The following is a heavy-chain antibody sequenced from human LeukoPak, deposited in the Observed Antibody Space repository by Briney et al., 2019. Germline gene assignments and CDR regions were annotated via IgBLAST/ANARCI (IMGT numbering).Heavy chain of an antibody. J-gene: IGHJ4*02. CDR2: ITWDGSST. CDR1: GFTFDDYT. Sequence: GGSLRLSCAASGFTFDDYTMHWVRQAPGKGLEWVSLITWDGSSTFYADSVKGRFTISRDNSKNSLYLQMNSLRTEDTASYYCAKDGCSGGSCPIDYWGQGTLVTVSS. CDR3: AKDGCSGGSCPIDY. V-gene: IGHV3-43*01. D-gene: IGHD2-15*01.